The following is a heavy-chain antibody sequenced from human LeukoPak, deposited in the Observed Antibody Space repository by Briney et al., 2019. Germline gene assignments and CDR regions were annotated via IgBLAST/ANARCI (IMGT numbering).Heavy chain of an antibody. CDR3: AKDRYCSSTSCYSPGMDV. CDR2: ISRNGDST. Sequence: GGSLRLSCSASGFTFSNFAMHWVRQAPGKGLGYVSAISRNGDSTYYADSVKGRFTISRDNSKNTLYLQMSSLGTEDTAVYYCAKDRYCSSTSCYSPGMDVWGQGTTVTVSS. D-gene: IGHD2-2*01. V-gene: IGHV3-64D*06. CDR1: GFTFSNFA. J-gene: IGHJ6*02.